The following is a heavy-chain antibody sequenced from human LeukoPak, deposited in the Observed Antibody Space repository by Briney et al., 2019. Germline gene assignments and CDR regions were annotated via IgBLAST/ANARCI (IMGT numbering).Heavy chain of an antibody. D-gene: IGHD1-26*01. J-gene: IGHJ4*02. CDR1: GFTFSSYA. CDR2: ISGSGAST. Sequence: GGSLRLSCVASGFTFSSYAMSWVRQAPGEGLEWVSAISGSGASTYYADSVKGRFTISRDNSKNTLYLQMNSLRAEDTAVYYCARDHSGSYYEVDYWGQGTLVTGSS. CDR3: ARDHSGSYYEVDY. V-gene: IGHV3-23*01.